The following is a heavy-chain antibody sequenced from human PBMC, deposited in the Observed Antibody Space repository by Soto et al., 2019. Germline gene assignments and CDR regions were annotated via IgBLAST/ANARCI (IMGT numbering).Heavy chain of an antibody. J-gene: IGHJ4*02. CDR2: ISYGGST. CDR1: GGSINSGGYC. V-gene: IGHV4-31*03. Sequence: QVQLQESGPGLVKPSQTLSLTCTVSGGSINSGGYCWSWIRQHPGKGLDWIGCISYGGSTSYNPSLRSRVTISVDTSKNQFSLKLACVIAADTAVYYCARGILVWGQGALITVSS. D-gene: IGHD5-18*01. CDR3: ARGILV.